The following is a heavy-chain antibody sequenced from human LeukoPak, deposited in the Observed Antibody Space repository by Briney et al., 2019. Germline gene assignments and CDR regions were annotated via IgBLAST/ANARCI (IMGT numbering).Heavy chain of an antibody. CDR2: ISSSSYI. D-gene: IGHD3-22*01. CDR1: GFTFSSYS. V-gene: IGHV3-21*01. CDR3: ARDPWGYYDSSGYCP. Sequence: GGSLRLSCAASGFTFSSYSMNWVRQAPGKGLEWVSSISSSSYIYYADSVKGRFTISRDNAKNSLYLQMNSLRAEDTAVYYCARDPWGYYDSSGYCPWGQGTLVTVSS. J-gene: IGHJ5*02.